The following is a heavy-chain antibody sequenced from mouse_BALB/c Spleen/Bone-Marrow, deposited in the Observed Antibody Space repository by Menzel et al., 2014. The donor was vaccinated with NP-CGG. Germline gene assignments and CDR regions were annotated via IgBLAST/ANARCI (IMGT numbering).Heavy chain of an antibody. CDR1: GYTFTSYW. CDR2: IYPGSGST. D-gene: IGHD2-14*01. Sequence: GSELVRPGASAKLSCEASGYTFTSYWMHWVKQRPGQGLEWIGNIYPGSGSTSYDEKFKSKATLTVDTSSSTAYMQLSSLTSEDSAVYYCTREVRRYAMDYWGQGTSVTVSS. J-gene: IGHJ4*01. CDR3: TREVRRYAMDY. V-gene: IGHV1S22*01.